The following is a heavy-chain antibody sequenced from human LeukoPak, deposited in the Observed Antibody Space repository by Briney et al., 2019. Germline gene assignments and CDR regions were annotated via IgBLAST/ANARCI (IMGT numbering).Heavy chain of an antibody. CDR3: AKSKQLAPFDY. J-gene: IGHJ4*02. D-gene: IGHD6-13*01. CDR1: GFTFSSYA. Sequence: GGSLRLSCAASGFTFSSYAMSWVRQAPGKGLEWVSSISAGGGNTYYADSSVKGRFTISRDNSQNTLYLQMNSLRAEDTAVYYCAKSKQLAPFDYWGQGTLVTVSS. V-gene: IGHV3-23*01. CDR2: ISAGGGNT.